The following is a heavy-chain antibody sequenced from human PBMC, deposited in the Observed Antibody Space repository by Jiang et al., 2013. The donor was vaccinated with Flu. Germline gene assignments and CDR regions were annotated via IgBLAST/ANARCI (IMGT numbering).Heavy chain of an antibody. Sequence: GSGLVKPSETLSLTCTVSGGSISSRSYYWTWIRQPPGKGLEWIGSVFHSGSAHYKASLKSRVTISVDTSKHQFSLRLTSMTAADTAVYYCARHLGDFCSGDSCDFIYYFDSWGQGTLVTVSS. J-gene: IGHJ4*02. V-gene: IGHV4-39*01. CDR3: ARHLGDFCSGDSCDFIYYFDS. CDR1: GGSISSRSYY. CDR2: VFHSGSA. D-gene: IGHD2-15*01.